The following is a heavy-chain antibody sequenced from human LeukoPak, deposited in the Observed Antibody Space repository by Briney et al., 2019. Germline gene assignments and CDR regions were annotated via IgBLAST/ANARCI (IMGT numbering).Heavy chain of an antibody. CDR3: VRDMQLCLLADY. V-gene: IGHV3-30-3*01. CDR1: GFIFSSSA. D-gene: IGHD5-18*01. Sequence: GRSMRPSCAASGFIFSSSAMHGARQAPGRWLEWVAVISNDGSNNYFADSVKGRFTISRDNSKNTLYLQMNSLRGEDTAVYYCVRDMQLCLLADYWGQGALFTVSS. J-gene: IGHJ4*02. CDR2: ISNDGSNN.